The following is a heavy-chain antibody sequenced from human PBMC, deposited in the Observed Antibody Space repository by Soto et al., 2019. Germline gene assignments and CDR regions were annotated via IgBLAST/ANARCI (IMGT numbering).Heavy chain of an antibody. CDR3: ARGRNYDFWSGYYALFDY. V-gene: IGHV4-34*01. CDR1: GGSFSGYY. D-gene: IGHD3-3*01. Sequence: SETLSLTCAVYGGSFSGYYWSWIRQLPGKGLEWIGEINHSGSTNYNPSLKSRVTISVDTSKNQFSLKLSSVTAADTAVYYCARGRNYDFWSGYYALFDYWGQGTLVTVSS. CDR2: INHSGST. J-gene: IGHJ4*02.